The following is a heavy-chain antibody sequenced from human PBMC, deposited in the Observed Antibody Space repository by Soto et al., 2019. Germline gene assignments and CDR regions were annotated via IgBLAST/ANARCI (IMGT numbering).Heavy chain of an antibody. J-gene: IGHJ4*02. D-gene: IGHD6-19*01. CDR1: GFTFSSYS. V-gene: IGHV3-21*01. Sequence: GGSLRLSCAASGFTFSSYSMNWVRQAPGKGLEWVSSISSSSSYIYYADSVKGRFTISRDNAKNSLYLQMNSLGAEDTAVYYCARGAVAETPDYWGQGTLVTVSS. CDR2: ISSSSSYI. CDR3: ARGAVAETPDY.